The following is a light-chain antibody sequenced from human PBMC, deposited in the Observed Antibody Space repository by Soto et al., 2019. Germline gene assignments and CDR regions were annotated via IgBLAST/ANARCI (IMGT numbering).Light chain of an antibody. CDR2: DAS. CDR1: QRVSSY. Sequence: IVLTQSPATLSLSPATRATLSGRTGQRVSSYLACYQQKPGQAPRLLIYDASTRAAGILARFSGSGSGSDFTPPTSSLEPEDFAVYYCQQYGDWPLWTFGQGTKVDNK. V-gene: IGKV3-11*01. CDR3: QQYGDWPLWT. J-gene: IGKJ1*01.